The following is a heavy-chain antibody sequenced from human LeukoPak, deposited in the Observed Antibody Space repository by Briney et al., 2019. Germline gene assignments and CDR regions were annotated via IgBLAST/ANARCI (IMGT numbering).Heavy chain of an antibody. D-gene: IGHD3-16*02. CDR1: GFTFSSYA. CDR2: VSGSGGST. J-gene: IGHJ4*02. Sequence: GGSLRLSCAASGFTFSSYAMSWVRQAPGKGLEWVSAVSGSGGSTYYADSVKGRFTISRDNSKNTLYLQMNSLRAEDTAVYYCATHKGLYGLFDYWGQGTLVTVSS. V-gene: IGHV3-23*01. CDR3: ATHKGLYGLFDY.